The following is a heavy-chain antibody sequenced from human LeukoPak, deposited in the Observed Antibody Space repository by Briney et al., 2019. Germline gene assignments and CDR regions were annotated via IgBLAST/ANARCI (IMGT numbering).Heavy chain of an antibody. D-gene: IGHD3-22*01. Sequence: GGSLRLSCAASGFTFSDYYMSWIRQAPGKGLEWVSYISSSGSTIYYADSVKGRFTISRDNAKNSLYLQMNSLRAEDTALYYCAKGPSYGDSSGYYFDYWGQGTLVTVSS. CDR2: ISSSGSTI. J-gene: IGHJ4*02. CDR1: GFTFSDYY. CDR3: AKGPSYGDSSGYYFDY. V-gene: IGHV3-11*01.